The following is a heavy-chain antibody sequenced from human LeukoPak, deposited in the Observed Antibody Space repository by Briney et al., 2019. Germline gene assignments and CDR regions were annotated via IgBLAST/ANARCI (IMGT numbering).Heavy chain of an antibody. J-gene: IGHJ4*02. CDR1: GFTFSSYA. Sequence: PGGSLRLSCAASGFTFSSYAMSWVRQARGKGLEWVANIKHDGSEKYYVDSVKGRFTISRDNAKNSLYLQMNSLRAEDTAVYYCVRDRPTTAIAPLDYWGQGTLVTVSS. CDR2: IKHDGSEK. D-gene: IGHD2-21*01. CDR3: VRDRPTTAIAPLDY. V-gene: IGHV3-7*01.